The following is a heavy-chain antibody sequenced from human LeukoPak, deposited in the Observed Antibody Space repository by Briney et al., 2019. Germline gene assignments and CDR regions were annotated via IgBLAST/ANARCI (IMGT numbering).Heavy chain of an antibody. Sequence: GASVKVSCKASGGTFSSYAISWVRQAPGQGLEWMGGNIPIFGTANYAQKFQGRVTITTDESTSTAYMELSSLRSEDTAVYYCACRGDYTLDYWGQGTLVTVSS. CDR2: NIPIFGTA. CDR3: ACRGDYTLDY. V-gene: IGHV1-69*05. CDR1: GGTFSSYA. D-gene: IGHD4-11*01. J-gene: IGHJ4*02.